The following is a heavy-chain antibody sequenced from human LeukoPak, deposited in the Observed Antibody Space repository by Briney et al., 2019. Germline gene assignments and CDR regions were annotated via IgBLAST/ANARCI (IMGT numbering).Heavy chain of an antibody. CDR1: GEWSSECD. D-gene: IGHD3-16*01. J-gene: IGHJ4*02. V-gene: IGHV4-34*01. Sequence: PSETLSLTCGVSGEWSSECDWSWLGQPPGKGLEWIGEINQSGDTNYNPSFESRVTMSVDASKKQFSLKLKSVTAADGAVYYCARSLSSYYVVTSASWVWCYWGQGTLVIISS. CDR3: ARSLSSYYVVTSASWVWCY. CDR2: INQSGDT.